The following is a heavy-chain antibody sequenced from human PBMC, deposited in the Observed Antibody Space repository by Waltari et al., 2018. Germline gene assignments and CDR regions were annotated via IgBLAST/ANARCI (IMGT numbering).Heavy chain of an antibody. CDR1: GYTLTRYG. D-gene: IGHD3-10*01. V-gene: IGHV1-18*01. Sequence: VQLVQSGAEVKKPGASVKVSCTASGYTLTRYGLPRVRLAPGQGLEWMGWIRAYNGNTNYAQKLQGRVTMTTDTSTSTAYMELRSLRSDDTAVYYCAREGDFMVRGVIHYWGQGTLVTVSS. CDR2: IRAYNGNT. CDR3: AREGDFMVRGVIHY. J-gene: IGHJ4*02.